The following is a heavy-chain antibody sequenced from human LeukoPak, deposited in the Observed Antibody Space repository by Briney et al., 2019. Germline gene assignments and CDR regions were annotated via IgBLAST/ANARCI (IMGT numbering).Heavy chain of an antibody. Sequence: GGSLRLSCAASGFTFSSYVMSWVRQAPGKGLEWVSSISNSGGSTYYADSVKGRFTISRDNSKNTLYLQMDSLRAEDTAVYYCAKGISSSWYDYWGQGTLVTVSS. CDR2: ISNSGGST. D-gene: IGHD6-13*01. CDR1: GFTFSSYV. CDR3: AKGISSSWYDY. J-gene: IGHJ4*02. V-gene: IGHV3-23*01.